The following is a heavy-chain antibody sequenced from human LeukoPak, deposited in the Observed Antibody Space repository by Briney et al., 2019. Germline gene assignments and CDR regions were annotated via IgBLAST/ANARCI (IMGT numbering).Heavy chain of an antibody. V-gene: IGHV4-59*12. CDR2: IYYSGST. Sequence: SETLSLTCTVSGGSISSYYWSWIRQPPGKGLEWIGYIYYSGSTNYNPSLKSRVTISVDTSKNQFSLILSSVTAADTALYYCARDLYGDGSYFDPWGQGTLVTVSS. CDR1: GGSISSYY. D-gene: IGHD4-17*01. J-gene: IGHJ5*02. CDR3: ARDLYGDGSYFDP.